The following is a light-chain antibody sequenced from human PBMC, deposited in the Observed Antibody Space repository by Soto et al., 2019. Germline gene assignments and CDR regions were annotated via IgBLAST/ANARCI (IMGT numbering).Light chain of an antibody. CDR2: LAS. Sequence: EIVLTQSPATLSSFPGDRVTLSCNASQAVNTSLAWYQHRPGQAPRLLIYLASNRAAGVPVRLIGSGSGTDFTLTISDVEPEDFAVYYCHQRQSWPRTFGQGTTVDI. J-gene: IGKJ1*01. V-gene: IGKV3-11*01. CDR3: HQRQSWPRT. CDR1: QAVNTS.